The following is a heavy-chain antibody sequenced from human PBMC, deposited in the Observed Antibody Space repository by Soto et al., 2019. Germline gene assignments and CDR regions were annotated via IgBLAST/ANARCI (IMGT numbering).Heavy chain of an antibody. CDR2: IKSKSDGGTT. Sequence: EVQLVESGGGLVKPGGSLRLSCAASDFSVTNAWMSWVRQAPGKGLEWVGRIKSKSDGGTTDYAAPVKGRFTISRDDSNNTLYLQMNSLKSEDTAVYYCTTYLYCSSTSCYPEIWFDPWGQGTLVTVSS. J-gene: IGHJ5*02. D-gene: IGHD2-2*01. CDR1: DFSVTNAW. V-gene: IGHV3-15*01. CDR3: TTYLYCSSTSCYPEIWFDP.